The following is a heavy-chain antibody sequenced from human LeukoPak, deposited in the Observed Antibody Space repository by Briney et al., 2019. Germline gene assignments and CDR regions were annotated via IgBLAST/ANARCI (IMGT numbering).Heavy chain of an antibody. V-gene: IGHV3-7*01. CDR3: ARYDGVRDYYYYGMDV. J-gene: IGHJ6*02. Sequence: GGPLRLSCAASGFPFSSLWMSWAPQAPGKGREWGANIKQEGSEKYYVDSVKGRFTISRDNAKNSLYLQMNSLRADDTAVYYCARYDGVRDYYYYGMDVWGQGTTVTVSS. D-gene: IGHD2-8*01. CDR1: GFPFSSLW. CDR2: IKQEGSEK.